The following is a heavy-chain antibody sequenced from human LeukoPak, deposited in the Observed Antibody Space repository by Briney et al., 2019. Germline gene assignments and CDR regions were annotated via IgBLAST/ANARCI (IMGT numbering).Heavy chain of an antibody. Sequence: GGALRLSCSAPGFTFSSFAMLWVRQAPGKGLEYVSGISSDGGRTNYADSVKARFTISRDNSKVTLYLQMTSLRPEDTAIYYCVKDPSGNYFYFDYWGQGTLVTVSS. J-gene: IGHJ4*02. CDR2: ISSDGGRT. V-gene: IGHV3-64D*09. CDR1: GFTFSSFA. D-gene: IGHD1-26*01. CDR3: VKDPSGNYFYFDY.